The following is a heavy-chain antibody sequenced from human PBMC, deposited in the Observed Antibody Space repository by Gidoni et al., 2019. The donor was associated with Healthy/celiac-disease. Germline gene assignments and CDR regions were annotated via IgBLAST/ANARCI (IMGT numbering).Heavy chain of an antibody. CDR2: ISPVFGTA. V-gene: IGHV1-69*01. Sequence: QVQLVQSGAEGKKPGSAVQGSGKASGGTFSNYAISWVRQAPGQGLEWMGGISPVFGTATFALTFQGRVTIPADESTSPASMELSSLSSEDTAVYYCASLSCYSYGSHYWGQGTLVTVSS. CDR3: ASLSCYSYGSHY. CDR1: GGTFSNYA. J-gene: IGHJ4*02. D-gene: IGHD5-18*01.